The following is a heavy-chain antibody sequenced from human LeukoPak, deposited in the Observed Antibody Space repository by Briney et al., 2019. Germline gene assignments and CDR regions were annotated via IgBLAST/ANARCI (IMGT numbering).Heavy chain of an antibody. Sequence: PGGSLRLSCAASGFTFSSYGMHWVRQAPGKGLEWVAVRSYDGSNKYYADSVKGRFTISRDNAKNSLYLQMNSLRAEDTAVYYCARDQRVVGADFDYWGQGTLVTVSS. CDR2: RSYDGSNK. CDR3: ARDQRVVGADFDY. D-gene: IGHD1-26*01. V-gene: IGHV3-30*03. CDR1: GFTFSSYG. J-gene: IGHJ4*02.